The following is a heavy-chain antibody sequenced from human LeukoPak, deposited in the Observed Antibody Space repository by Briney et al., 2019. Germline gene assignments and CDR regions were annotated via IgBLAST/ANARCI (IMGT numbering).Heavy chain of an antibody. Sequence: PSETLSLTCTVSGVSISSYYWSWIRQPPGKGLEWIGYIYYSGSTNYNPSLKSRVTISVDTSKNQFSLKLSSVTAADTAVYYCARVSYCSSTSCDNYYGMDVWGQGTTVTVSS. CDR3: ARVSYCSSTSCDNYYGMDV. CDR1: GVSISSYY. D-gene: IGHD2-2*01. V-gene: IGHV4-59*01. J-gene: IGHJ6*02. CDR2: IYYSGST.